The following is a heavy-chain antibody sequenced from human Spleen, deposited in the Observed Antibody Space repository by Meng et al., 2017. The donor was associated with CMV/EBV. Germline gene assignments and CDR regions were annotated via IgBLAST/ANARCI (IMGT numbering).Heavy chain of an antibody. CDR1: GYSFTSHW. D-gene: IGHD7-27*01. CDR3: ARHWGSRGDAFDI. V-gene: IGHV5-51*01. CDR2: IFPGDSDT. Sequence: GGSLRLSCQVSGYSFTSHWIGWVRQMPGKGLEWMGIIFPGDSDTRYSPSFQGQVTMSVDKSISTAYLQWSSLKTSDTAMYYCARHWGSRGDAFDIWGRGTMVTVSS. J-gene: IGHJ3*02.